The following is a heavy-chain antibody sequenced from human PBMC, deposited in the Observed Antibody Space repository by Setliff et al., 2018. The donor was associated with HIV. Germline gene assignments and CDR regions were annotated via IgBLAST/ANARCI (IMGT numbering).Heavy chain of an antibody. CDR3: ARKLRPGHGVDV. CDR1: GFTFSDHY. Sequence: PGGSLRLSCAASGFTFSDHYMAWVRQAPGKGLEWVTLIYKAGKTYYADFVKGRFTISRDNAKNSMDLQMNSLRAEDTAIYYCARKLRPGHGVDVWGQGTTVTVSS. CDR2: IYKAGKT. J-gene: IGHJ6*02. V-gene: IGHV3-66*01. D-gene: IGHD3-10*01.